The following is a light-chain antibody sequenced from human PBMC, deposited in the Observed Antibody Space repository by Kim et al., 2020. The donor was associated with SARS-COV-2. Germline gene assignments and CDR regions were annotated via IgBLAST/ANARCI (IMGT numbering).Light chain of an antibody. CDR3: QQSHSTPPYT. CDR2: AAS. CDR1: QSISRY. V-gene: IGKV1-39*01. J-gene: IGKJ2*01. Sequence: DIQVTQSPSSLSASVGDRVTITCRTSQSISRYLNWYQQKPGKAPELLIYAASSLEGGVPSRFSGSGFGTDFTLTISSLQPEDFATYYCQQSHSTPPYTFGQGTKVDIK.